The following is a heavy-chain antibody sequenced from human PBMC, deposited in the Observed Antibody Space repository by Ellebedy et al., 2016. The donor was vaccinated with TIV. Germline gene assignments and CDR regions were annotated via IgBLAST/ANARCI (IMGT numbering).Heavy chain of an antibody. Sequence: MPSETLSLTCAVYGGSFSGYYWSWIRQPPGKGLEWIGEINHSGSTNYNPSLKSRVTISVDTSKNQFSLKLSSVTAADTAVYYCALHCSSTICYNWFDPWGQGTLVTVSS. CDR3: ALHCSSTICYNWFDP. D-gene: IGHD2-2*01. CDR1: GGSFSGYY. V-gene: IGHV4-34*01. J-gene: IGHJ5*02. CDR2: INHSGST.